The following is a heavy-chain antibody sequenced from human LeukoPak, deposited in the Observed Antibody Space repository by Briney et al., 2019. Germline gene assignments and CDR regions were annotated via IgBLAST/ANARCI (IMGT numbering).Heavy chain of an antibody. J-gene: IGHJ6*02. V-gene: IGHV3-74*01. D-gene: IGHD2-2*01. Sequence: GGSLRLSCAASGFTFSSYWMHWVRQAPGKGLVWVSRINSDGSSTSYADSVKGRFTISRDNAKNTLYLQMNSLRAEDTAVYYCARAGRYCSSTSCPKRDCYGMDVWGQGTTVTVSS. CDR1: GFTFSSYW. CDR3: ARAGRYCSSTSCPKRDCYGMDV. CDR2: INSDGSST.